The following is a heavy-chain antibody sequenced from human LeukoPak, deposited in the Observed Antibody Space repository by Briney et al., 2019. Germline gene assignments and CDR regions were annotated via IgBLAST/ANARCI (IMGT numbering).Heavy chain of an antibody. Sequence: ASVKVSCKASGYTFTSYDINWVRQAPGQGLEWIGWMNPNSGNSGFAQKTQGRVTMTRDTSISTAYMELSSLRSEDTAVYYCARGTYYFDYWGQGTLVTVSS. CDR3: ARGTYYFDY. CDR1: GYTFTSYD. CDR2: MNPNSGNS. J-gene: IGHJ4*02. V-gene: IGHV1-8*01.